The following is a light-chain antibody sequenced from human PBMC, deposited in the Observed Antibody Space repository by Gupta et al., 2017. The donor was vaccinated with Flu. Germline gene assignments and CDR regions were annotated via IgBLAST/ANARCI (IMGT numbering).Light chain of an antibody. J-gene: IGKJ2*03. CDR2: GAS. CDR1: QSVSNN. CDR3: HQYNNWPPYS. V-gene: IGKV3-15*01. Sequence: EIVMTQSPATLSVSQGERATLSCRASQSVSNNLAWYHQKFGQAPRLLIYGASTMATGTPARFSGSGSGTEFTLTISSLQAEDFAVYFCHQYNNWPPYSFGQGTKLEIK.